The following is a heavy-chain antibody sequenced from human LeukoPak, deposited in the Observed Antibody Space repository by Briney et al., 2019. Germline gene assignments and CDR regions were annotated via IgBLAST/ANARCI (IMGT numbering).Heavy chain of an antibody. CDR3: AREDCSSTSCLTFDY. D-gene: IGHD2-2*01. Sequence: GGSLRLSCAASGFTFSSYAMHWVRQAPGKGLDWVAVISYDGSNKYYADSVKGRFTISRDNSKNTLYLQMNSLRAEDTAVYYCAREDCSSTSCLTFDYWGQGTLVTVSS. J-gene: IGHJ4*02. CDR1: GFTFSSYA. CDR2: ISYDGSNK. V-gene: IGHV3-30-3*01.